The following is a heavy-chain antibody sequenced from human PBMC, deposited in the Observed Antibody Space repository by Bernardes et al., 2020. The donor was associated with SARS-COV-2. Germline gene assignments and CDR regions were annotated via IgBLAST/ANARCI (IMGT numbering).Heavy chain of an antibody. CDR1: GYTLTALS. J-gene: IGHJ6*02. V-gene: IGHV1-24*01. Sequence: ASVKVSCKVSGYTLTALSMHWVRQAPGKGLEWMGGFDPEDGETIYAQKFQGRVTMTEDTSTDTAYMELSSLRSEDTAVYYCATTPPYCSGGSCYYYGMDVWGQGTTVTGSS. D-gene: IGHD2-15*01. CDR2: FDPEDGET. CDR3: ATTPPYCSGGSCYYYGMDV.